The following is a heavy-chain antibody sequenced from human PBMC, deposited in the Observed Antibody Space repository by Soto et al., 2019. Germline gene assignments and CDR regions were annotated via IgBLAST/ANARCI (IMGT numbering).Heavy chain of an antibody. CDR3: ARSWNIALVPAAYFDY. CDR2: VYYTGTT. CDR1: NFSVLTSIYY. D-gene: IGHD2-2*01. V-gene: IGHV4-39*01. J-gene: IGHJ4*02. Sequence: ASETLSLTCTVSNFSVLTSIYYWAWIRQPPGKGLEWVGTVYYTGTTYYNPSLQSRVTISIDTSKNQFSLNLNSVTAADTAVYYCARSWNIALVPAAYFDYWGQGTLVTVSS.